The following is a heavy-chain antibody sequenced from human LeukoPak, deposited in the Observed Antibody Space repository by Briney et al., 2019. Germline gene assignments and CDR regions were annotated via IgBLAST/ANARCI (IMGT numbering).Heavy chain of an antibody. J-gene: IGHJ4*02. Sequence: PSETLSLTCTVSGGSISSYYWSWIRQPPGKGLEWIGYIYYSGSTNYNPSLKSRVTISVDTSKNQFSLKLSSVTAADTAVYYCARLSGYGGNRRLDYWGQGTLVTVSS. CDR3: ARLSGYGGNRRLDY. CDR2: IYYSGST. CDR1: GGSISSYY. V-gene: IGHV4-59*12. D-gene: IGHD4-23*01.